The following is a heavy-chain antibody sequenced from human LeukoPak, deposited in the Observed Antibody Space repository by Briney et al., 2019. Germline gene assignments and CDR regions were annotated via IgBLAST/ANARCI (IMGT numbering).Heavy chain of an antibody. J-gene: IGHJ6*03. CDR3: ARVHGSGYYYYYYMDV. Sequence: GASVKVSCKASGYTFTGYYMHWVRQAPGQGLEWMGWISAYNGNTNYAQKLQGRVTMTTDTSTSTAYMELRSLRSDDTAVYYCARVHGSGYYYYYYMDVWGKGTTVTVSS. D-gene: IGHD3-10*01. CDR1: GYTFTGYY. V-gene: IGHV1-18*04. CDR2: ISAYNGNT.